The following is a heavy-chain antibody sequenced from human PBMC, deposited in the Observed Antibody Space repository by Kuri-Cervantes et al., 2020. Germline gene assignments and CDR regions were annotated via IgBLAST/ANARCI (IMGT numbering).Heavy chain of an antibody. J-gene: IGHJ6*02. D-gene: IGHD3-9*01. Sequence: ASVKVSCKASGYTFTGYYMHWVRQAPGQGLEWMGWINPNSGGTNYAQKFQGRVTMTRDTSISTAYMELSRLRSDDTAVYYCARDTEDSLRYFDWLSTYYYYGMDVWAKGPRSPSP. CDR3: ARDTEDSLRYFDWLSTYYYYGMDV. CDR2: INPNSGGT. V-gene: IGHV1-2*02. CDR1: GYTFTGYY.